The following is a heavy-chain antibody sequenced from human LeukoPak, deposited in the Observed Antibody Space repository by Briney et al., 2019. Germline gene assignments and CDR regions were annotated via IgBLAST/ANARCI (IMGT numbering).Heavy chain of an antibody. CDR2: MNPNSGNT. D-gene: IGHD6-19*01. Sequence: ASVKVSCKASGYTFTSYDINWVRQATGQGLEWMGWMNPNSGNTGYAQKFQGRVTITRNTSISTAYMELSSLRSEDTAVCYCARVISSGRGHYYYMDVWGKGTTVTVSS. CDR3: ARVISSGRGHYYYMDV. J-gene: IGHJ6*03. CDR1: GYTFTSYD. V-gene: IGHV1-8*03.